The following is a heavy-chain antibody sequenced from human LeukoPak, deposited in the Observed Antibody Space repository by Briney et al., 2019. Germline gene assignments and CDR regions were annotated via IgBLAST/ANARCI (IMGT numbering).Heavy chain of an antibody. CDR3: TGEGLWSLFDY. V-gene: IGHV3-15*01. CDR2: IKSKTDGGTT. J-gene: IGHJ4*02. D-gene: IGHD5-18*01. CDR1: GFPFSSYA. Sequence: GGSLRLSCAASGFPFSSYAMTWVRQAPGKGLEWVGHIKSKTDGGTTDYAAPVKGRFTISRDDSKNTLYLQMNSLKTEDTAVYYCTGEGLWSLFDYWGQGTLVTVSS.